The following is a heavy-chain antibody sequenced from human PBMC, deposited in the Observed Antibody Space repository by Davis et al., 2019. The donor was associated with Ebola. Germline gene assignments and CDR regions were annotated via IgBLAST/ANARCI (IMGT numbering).Heavy chain of an antibody. Sequence: GESLKISCAASGFTFSSYAMSWVRQAPGKGLEWVSAISGSGGSTYYADSMKGRFTISRDNSKNTLYLQMNSLRAEDTAVYYCAKDRSFRRLYLQLYYYYYGMDVWGQGTTVTVSS. CDR2: ISGSGGST. CDR3: AKDRSFRRLYLQLYYYYYGMDV. D-gene: IGHD2-8*01. V-gene: IGHV3-23*01. J-gene: IGHJ6*02. CDR1: GFTFSSYA.